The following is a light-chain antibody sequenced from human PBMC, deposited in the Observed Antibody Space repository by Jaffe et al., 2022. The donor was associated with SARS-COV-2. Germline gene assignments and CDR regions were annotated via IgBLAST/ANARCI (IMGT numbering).Light chain of an antibody. CDR3: SAHAGMSAFVI. V-gene: IGLV2-11*01. CDR1: SSDIGTYNS. Sequence: QSALTQPPSVSGSPGQSVTISCTGTSSDIGTYNSVSWYQQHPGKAPKVLIYDVAQRPSGVSHRFSGSKSGNTASLTISGLQAGDEADYYCSAHAGMSAFVIFGGGTKVAVL. J-gene: IGLJ2*01. CDR2: DVA.